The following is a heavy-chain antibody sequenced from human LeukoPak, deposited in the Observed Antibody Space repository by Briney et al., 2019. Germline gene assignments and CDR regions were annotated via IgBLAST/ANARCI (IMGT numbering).Heavy chain of an antibody. D-gene: IGHD3-22*01. J-gene: IGHJ5*02. Sequence: SETLSLTCAAYGGSFSGYYWGWIRQPPGKGLEWIGEINHRGTTNYNPSLKSRVTISVDTSKNQFSLKLSSVTAADTAVYYCARGTMMVGPWGQGTQVTVSS. CDR2: INHRGTT. V-gene: IGHV4-34*01. CDR1: GGSFSGYY. CDR3: ARGTMMVGP.